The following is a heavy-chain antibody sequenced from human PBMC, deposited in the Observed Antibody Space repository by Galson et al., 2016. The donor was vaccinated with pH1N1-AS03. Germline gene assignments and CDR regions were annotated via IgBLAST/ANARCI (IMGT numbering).Heavy chain of an antibody. D-gene: IGHD1-1*01. Sequence: SLRLSCATSGFSFSESWMNWVRQAPGKGLEWVAIIHKDGSEKHYLDSVKGRFTISRDNAKNSICLQMDTLRPEDTAFYYCARGAGFLVDYWGQGTLVTVSS. CDR1: GFSFSESW. J-gene: IGHJ4*02. CDR2: IHKDGSEK. CDR3: ARGAGFLVDY. V-gene: IGHV3-7*03.